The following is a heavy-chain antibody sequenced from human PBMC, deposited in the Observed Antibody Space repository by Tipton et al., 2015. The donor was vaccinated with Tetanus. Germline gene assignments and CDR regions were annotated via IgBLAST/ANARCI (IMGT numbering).Heavy chain of an antibody. J-gene: IGHJ6*02. CDR1: GDSLSNGDYY. CDR3: ARGPGITWGGMGYYYGMDV. Sequence: TLSLTCTVSGDSLSNGDYYWSWIRQPPGKGLESIGYIYYSGSTYYNPSLKSRVTISVDTSKNQFPLRLSSVTAADTAVYYCARGPGITWGGMGYYYGMDVWGQGTTVTVSS. V-gene: IGHV4-30-4*01. CDR2: IYYSGST. D-gene: IGHD3-16*01.